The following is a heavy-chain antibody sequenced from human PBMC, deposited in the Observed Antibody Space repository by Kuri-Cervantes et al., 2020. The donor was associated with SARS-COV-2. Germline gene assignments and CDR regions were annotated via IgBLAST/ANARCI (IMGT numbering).Heavy chain of an antibody. CDR2: IIPIFGTA. CDR1: GYTFTSYG. CDR3: ARALVVPAAAGGYYYYGMDV. Sequence: SVKVSCKASGYTFTSYGISWVRQAPGQGLEWMGGIIPIFGTANYAQKFQGRVTITADESTSTAYMELSSLRSEDTAVYYCARALVVPAAAGGYYYYGMDVWGQGATVTVSS. V-gene: IGHV1-69*13. D-gene: IGHD2-2*01. J-gene: IGHJ6*02.